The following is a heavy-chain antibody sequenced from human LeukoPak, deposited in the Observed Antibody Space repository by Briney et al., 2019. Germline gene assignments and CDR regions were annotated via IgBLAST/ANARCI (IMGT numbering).Heavy chain of an antibody. J-gene: IGHJ6*02. V-gene: IGHV3-7*01. D-gene: IGHD3-10*01. CDR1: GFSLSNYW. CDR2: INQDGSDK. CDR3: AWYGVTHGLDV. Sequence: GGSLRLSCAASGFSLSNYWMSWVRQAPGKGLEWVANINQDGSDKYNVDSVMGRFTISKDNAKNSVYLQMNSLRPEDTAIYYCAWYGVTHGLDVWGQGTTVTVSS.